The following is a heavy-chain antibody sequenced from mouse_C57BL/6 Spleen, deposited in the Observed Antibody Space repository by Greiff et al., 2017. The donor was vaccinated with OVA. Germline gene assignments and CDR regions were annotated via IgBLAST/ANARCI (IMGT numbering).Heavy chain of an antibody. CDR3: ARRAMVTYYFDY. CDR1: GFTFSDYY. D-gene: IGHD2-2*01. V-gene: IGHV5-12*01. Sequence: EVKLMESGGGLVQPGGSLKLSCAASGFTFSDYYMYWVRQTPEKRLEWVAYISNGGGSTYYPDTVKGRFTISRDNAKNTLYLQMSRLKSEDTAMYYCARRAMVTYYFDYWGQGTTLTVSS. J-gene: IGHJ2*01. CDR2: ISNGGGST.